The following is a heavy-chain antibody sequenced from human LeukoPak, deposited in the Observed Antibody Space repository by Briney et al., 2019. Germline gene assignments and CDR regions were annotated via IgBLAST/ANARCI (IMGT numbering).Heavy chain of an antibody. V-gene: IGHV1-69*06. J-gene: IGHJ4*02. CDR2: IIPIFGTA. D-gene: IGHD3-9*01. CDR3: ARAPPSYDILTGYPPGDY. Sequence: ASVKVSCKASGGTFSSYAISWVRQAPGQGLEWMGGIIPIFGTANYAQKLQGRVTITADKSTSTAYMELSSLRSEDTAVYYCARAPPSYDILTGYPPGDYWGQGTLVTVSS. CDR1: GGTFSSYA.